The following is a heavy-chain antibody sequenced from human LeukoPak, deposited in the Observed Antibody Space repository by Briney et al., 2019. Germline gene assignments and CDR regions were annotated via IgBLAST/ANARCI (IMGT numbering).Heavy chain of an antibody. CDR3: AREVYCSSTRCYAAIRGFDP. CDR1: GGSVSSGRDY. V-gene: IGHV4-61*01. D-gene: IGHD2-2*01. Sequence: SETLSLTCTVSGGSVSSGRDYWSWIRQPPGKGLEWIGSIYYSGSTNYNPSLKSRVSISVDTSKNQFSLKLSSVTAADTAVYYCAREVYCSSTRCYAAIRGFDPWGRGTWVTVSS. CDR2: IYYSGST. J-gene: IGHJ5*02.